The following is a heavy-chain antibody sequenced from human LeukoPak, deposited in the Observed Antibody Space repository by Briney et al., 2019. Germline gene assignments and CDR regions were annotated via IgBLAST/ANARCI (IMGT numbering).Heavy chain of an antibody. V-gene: IGHV3-23*01. Sequence: PGGSLRLSCAASGFTFSSYAVSWVRQAPGKGLEWVSAISGSGGSTYYADSVKGRFTISRDNSKNTLYLQMNSLRAEDTAVYYCAKGSTFWSGHFDYWGQGTLVTVSS. CDR1: GFTFSSYA. CDR2: ISGSGGST. CDR3: AKGSTFWSGHFDY. J-gene: IGHJ4*02. D-gene: IGHD3-3*01.